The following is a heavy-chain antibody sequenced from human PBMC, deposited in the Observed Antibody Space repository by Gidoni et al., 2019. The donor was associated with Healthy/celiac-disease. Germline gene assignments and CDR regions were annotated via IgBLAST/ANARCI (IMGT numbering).Heavy chain of an antibody. CDR3: ARETYYYGSGSSNWFDP. CDR2: INPNSGGT. CDR1: GYTFTGYY. V-gene: IGHV1-2*04. Sequence: QVQLVQSGAEVKKPGASVKVSCKASGYTFTGYYMHWVRQAPGQGLEWMGWINPNSGGTNYAQKFQGWVTMTRDTSISTAYMELSRLRSDDTAVYYCARETYYYGSGSSNWFDPWGQGTLVTVSS. D-gene: IGHD3-10*01. J-gene: IGHJ5*02.